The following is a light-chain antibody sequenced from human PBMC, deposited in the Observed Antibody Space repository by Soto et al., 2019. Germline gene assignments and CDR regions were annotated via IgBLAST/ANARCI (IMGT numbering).Light chain of an antibody. CDR1: KNDIGLYDF. Sequence: QSALTQPPSASGSPGQSVTISCTGTKNDIGLYDFVSWYQHHPGKAPRLIIYEVVQRPSGVPDRFSGSKSGNTASLTVSGLQAADEADHFCKSYAGSNTYVFGSGTRSPS. CDR2: EVV. CDR3: KSYAGSNTYV. V-gene: IGLV2-8*01. J-gene: IGLJ1*01.